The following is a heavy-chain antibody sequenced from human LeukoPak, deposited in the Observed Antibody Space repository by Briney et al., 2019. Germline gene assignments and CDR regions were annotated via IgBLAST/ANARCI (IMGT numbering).Heavy chain of an antibody. J-gene: IGHJ6*02. CDR2: IWYDGSNK. V-gene: IGHV3-33*01. D-gene: IGHD1-14*01. CDR1: GFTFSSYG. CDR3: ARDNPSSGMDV. Sequence: GGSLRLSCAASGFTFSSYGMHWVRQAPGKGLEWVAVIWYDGSNKYYAYPVKGRFTISRDNSKNTLYLQMNSLRAEVAAVYYCARDNPSSGMDVWGQGTTVTVSS.